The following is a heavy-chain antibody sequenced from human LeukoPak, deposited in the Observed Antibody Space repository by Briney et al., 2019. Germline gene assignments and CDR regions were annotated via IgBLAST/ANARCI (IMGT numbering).Heavy chain of an antibody. CDR2: ISGGGGST. Sequence: GGSLRLSCAASGFTFSSYGMRWVRQAPGKGLEWVSSISGGGGSTYYADSVRGRFTISRDNSKNTLSLQMNSLRAEDTAVYYCAKPTSTGTSSPFDYWGQGTLVTVS. D-gene: IGHD5/OR15-5a*01. CDR3: AKPTSTGTSSPFDY. V-gene: IGHV3-23*01. J-gene: IGHJ4*02. CDR1: GFTFSSYG.